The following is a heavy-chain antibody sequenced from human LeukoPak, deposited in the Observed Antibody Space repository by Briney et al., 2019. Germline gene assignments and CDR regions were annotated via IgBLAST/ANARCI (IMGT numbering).Heavy chain of an antibody. CDR1: GLTFITYA. J-gene: IGHJ6*02. CDR3: ARRGTGHGMDV. Sequence: GGSLRLSCAAPGLTFITYAMNWVRQAPGKGLEWVSVISGSGGSTYYTDSVKGRFTISRDNSKNTLYLQMNSLRAEGTAVYYCARRGTGHGMDVWGQGTTVIVSS. CDR2: ISGSGGST. V-gene: IGHV3-23*01. D-gene: IGHD1-1*01.